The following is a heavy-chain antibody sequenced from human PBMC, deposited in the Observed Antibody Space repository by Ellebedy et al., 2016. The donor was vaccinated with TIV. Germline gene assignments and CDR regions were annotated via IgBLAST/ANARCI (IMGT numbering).Heavy chain of an antibody. Sequence: KVSCKGSGYSFTSYWIGWVRQMPGKGLEWMGIIYPGDSDTRYSPSFQGQVTISADKSISTAYLQWSSLKASDTAMYYCARTGTGVGAPYDYWGQGTLVTVSS. CDR1: GYSFTSYW. J-gene: IGHJ4*02. CDR3: ARTGTGVGAPYDY. CDR2: IYPGDSDT. D-gene: IGHD1-14*01. V-gene: IGHV5-51*01.